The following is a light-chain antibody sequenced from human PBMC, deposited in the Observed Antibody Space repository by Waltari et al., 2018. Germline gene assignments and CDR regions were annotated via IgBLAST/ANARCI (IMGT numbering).Light chain of an antibody. J-gene: IGKJ1*01. CDR3: QHYVRLPVT. CDR2: GAS. V-gene: IGKV3-20*01. CDR1: QSLSST. Sequence: IVLTQSPGTLSLSPGERDTLSCRASQSLSSTLAWYQQKPGQAPRLLIYGASSRSTGVPDRFSGGGSGTDFSLTISRLEPEDVAVYYCQHYVRLPVTFGQGTKVEIK.